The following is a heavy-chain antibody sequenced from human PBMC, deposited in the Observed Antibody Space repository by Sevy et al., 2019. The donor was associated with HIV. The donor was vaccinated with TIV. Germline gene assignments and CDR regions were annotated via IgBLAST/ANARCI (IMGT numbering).Heavy chain of an antibody. V-gene: IGHV3-74*01. Sequence: GGSLRLSCAASGFTFSSYWMNWVRQAPGKGLVWVSRLSSDGSTTIYADSVKGRFTISGDNAKNTLYLQMNSLRAEDTAVYYCTGVYDITWNGHYFDYWGQGTLVTVSS. CDR1: GFTFSSYW. D-gene: IGHD1-1*01. CDR3: TGVYDITWNGHYFDY. J-gene: IGHJ4*02. CDR2: LSSDGSTT.